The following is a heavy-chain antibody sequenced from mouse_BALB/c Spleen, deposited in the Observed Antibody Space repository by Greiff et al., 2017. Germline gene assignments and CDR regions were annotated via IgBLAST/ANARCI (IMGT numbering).Heavy chain of an antibody. V-gene: IGHV1S16*01. CDR2: INPSNGGT. D-gene: IGHD3-3*01. J-gene: IGHJ2*01. Sequence: VKLMESGAELVKPGASVKLSCKASGYTFTSYYMYWVKQRPGQGLEWIGEINPSNGGTNFNEKFKSKATLTVDKSSSTAYMQLSSLTSEDSAVYYCTILGGYFDYWGQGTTLTVSS. CDR1: GYTFTSYY. CDR3: TILGGYFDY.